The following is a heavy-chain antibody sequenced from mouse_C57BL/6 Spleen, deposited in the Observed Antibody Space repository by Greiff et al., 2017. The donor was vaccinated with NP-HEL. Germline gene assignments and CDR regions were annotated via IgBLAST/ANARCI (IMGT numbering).Heavy chain of an antibody. CDR2: ISDGGSYT. CDR3: ASMSEYFDV. J-gene: IGHJ1*03. CDR1: GFTFSSYA. V-gene: IGHV5-4*01. Sequence: EVHLVESGGGLVKPGGSLKLSCAASGFTFSSYAMSWVRQTPEKRLEWVATISDGGSYTYYPDNVKGRFTISRDNAKNNLYLQMSHLKSEDTAMYYCASMSEYFDVWGTGTTVTVSS.